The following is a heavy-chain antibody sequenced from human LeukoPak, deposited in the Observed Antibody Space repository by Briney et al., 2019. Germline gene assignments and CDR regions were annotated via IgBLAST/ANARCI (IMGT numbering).Heavy chain of an antibody. CDR1: GFTVSSNY. CDR2: IYSGGST. J-gene: IGHJ5*02. D-gene: IGHD6-13*01. CDR3: ARIAAALGWFDP. V-gene: IGHV3-53*01. Sequence: GGSLRLSCAVSGFTVSSNYMSWVRQAPGEGLEWVSVIYSGGSTYYADSVKGRFTNSRDNSKNTLYIQMNSLRAEDTAVYYCARIAAALGWFDPWGQGTLVTVSS.